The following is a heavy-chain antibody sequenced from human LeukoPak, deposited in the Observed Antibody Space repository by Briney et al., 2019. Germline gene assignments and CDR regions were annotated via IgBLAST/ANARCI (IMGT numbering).Heavy chain of an antibody. V-gene: IGHV3-23*01. CDR2: ISGSGDST. CDR3: AKPDSGDYPFDY. Sequence: PGGSLRLSCAASGFTFSSYAINWVRQAPGKGLEWVSGISGSGDSTYYADSVKGRSTISTDNSNNTLYLQMNSLRAEDTAVYYCAKPDSGDYPFDYWGQGTLVTVSS. J-gene: IGHJ4*02. CDR1: GFTFSSYA. D-gene: IGHD4-17*01.